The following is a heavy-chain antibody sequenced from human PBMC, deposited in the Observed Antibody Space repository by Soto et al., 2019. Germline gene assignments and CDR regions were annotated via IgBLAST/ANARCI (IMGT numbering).Heavy chain of an antibody. J-gene: IGHJ4*02. CDR2: IYYIGST. V-gene: IGHV4-39*07. CDR3: ARGYGLLRFLEWLPGTRLQSYYFDY. D-gene: IGHD3-3*01. CDR1: GGSISSSSYY. Sequence: PSETLSLTCTVSGGSISSSSYYWGWIRQPPGKGLEWIGSIYYIGSTYYNPSLKSRVTISVDTSKNQFSLKLSSVTAVDTVVYYCARGYGLLRFLEWLPGTRLQSYYFDYWGQGTLVTVSS.